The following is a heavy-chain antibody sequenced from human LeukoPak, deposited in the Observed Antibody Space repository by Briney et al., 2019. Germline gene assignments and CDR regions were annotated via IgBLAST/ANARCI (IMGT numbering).Heavy chain of an antibody. Sequence: GGSLRLSCAASGFTFSSYAMSWVRQAPGKGLEWVSNISGRGGSTYYADSVKGRFTISRDNSKDTLYLQMNSLRAEDTALYYCAKSGLNRFDYWGQGTLVTVSS. J-gene: IGHJ4*02. CDR2: ISGRGGST. V-gene: IGHV3-23*01. D-gene: IGHD2-15*01. CDR3: AKSGLNRFDY. CDR1: GFTFSSYA.